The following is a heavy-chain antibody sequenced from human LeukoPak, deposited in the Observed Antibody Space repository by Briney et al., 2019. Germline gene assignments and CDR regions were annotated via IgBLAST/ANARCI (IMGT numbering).Heavy chain of an antibody. V-gene: IGHV4-61*01. CDR1: AYSISSGYY. CDR2: IYYSGST. D-gene: IGHD2-2*01. Sequence: PSETLSLTCTVSAYSISSGYYWGWIRQPPGKGLEWIGYIYYSGSTNYNPSLKSRVTISVDTSKNQFSLKLSSVTAADTAVYYCARVSPLVVGIDYWGQGTLVTVSS. J-gene: IGHJ4*02. CDR3: ARVSPLVVGIDY.